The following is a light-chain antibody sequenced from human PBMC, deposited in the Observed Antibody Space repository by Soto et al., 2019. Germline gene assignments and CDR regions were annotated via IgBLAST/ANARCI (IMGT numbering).Light chain of an antibody. CDR2: GAA. CDR1: SSVSGSN. Sequence: IVLTQPPGTLYLCPLEWATLACGAISSVSGSNLAWYQQQPGQAPRLLIYGAATRDTGIPARFSGSGSGTDFTLTIRSLQSEDFAVYHCQQYNNWPPCTFGQGTKVDIK. V-gene: IGKV3-15*01. J-gene: IGKJ1*01. CDR3: QQYNNWPPCT.